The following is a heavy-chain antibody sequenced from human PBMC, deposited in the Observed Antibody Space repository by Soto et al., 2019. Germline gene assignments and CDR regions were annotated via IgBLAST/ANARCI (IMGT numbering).Heavy chain of an antibody. D-gene: IGHD3-22*01. V-gene: IGHV3-48*02. CDR3: VRYYYDSSRYYYYCMDV. CDR2: ISSSSSTI. Sequence: GGSLRLSCAASGFTFSSYSMNWVRQAPGKGLEWVSYISSSSSTIYYADSVKGRFTISRDNAKNSLYLQMNSLRDEDTAVYYCVRYYYDSSRYYYYCMDVWGPGTTVTVSS. CDR1: GFTFSSYS. J-gene: IGHJ6*02.